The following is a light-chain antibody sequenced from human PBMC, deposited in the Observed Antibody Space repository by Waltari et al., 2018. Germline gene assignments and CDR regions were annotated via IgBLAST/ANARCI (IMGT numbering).Light chain of an antibody. CDR2: KGN. V-gene: IGLV8-61*01. Sequence: QTVLTQEPSLSVSPGGTVPLTCALISGSVSSTSYATWYQQTPGQAPRPLVYKGNGRSSGVPDRFSGSILGNKAALTITGAQADDESDYYCSMYMGSGIWVFGGGTKLTVL. CDR3: SMYMGSGIWV. CDR1: SGSVSSTSY. J-gene: IGLJ3*02.